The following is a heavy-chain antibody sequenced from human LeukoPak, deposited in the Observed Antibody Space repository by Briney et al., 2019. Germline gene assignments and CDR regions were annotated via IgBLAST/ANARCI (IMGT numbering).Heavy chain of an antibody. Sequence: PGGSLRLSCAASGFTFSNYWMHWVRQAPGKGLVWVSRINSDGSSTSYADSVKGRFTISRDNAKNTLYLQMNSLRADDTAVYYCARVVDYYYMDVWGKGTTVTVSS. CDR3: ARVVDYYYMDV. J-gene: IGHJ6*03. V-gene: IGHV3-74*01. CDR1: GFTFSNYW. CDR2: INSDGSST.